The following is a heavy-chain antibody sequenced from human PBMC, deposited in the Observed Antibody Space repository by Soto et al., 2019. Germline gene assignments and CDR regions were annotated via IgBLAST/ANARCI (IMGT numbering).Heavy chain of an antibody. J-gene: IGHJ4*02. V-gene: IGHV3-15*07. Sequence: PGGSLRLSCAASGFTFSNAWMNWVRQAPGKGLEWVGRIKSKTDGGTTDYAAPVKGRFTISRDDSKNTLYLQMNSLKTEDTAVYYCTTDWYYYDSSGYFRKWNYWGQGTLVTSPQ. CDR1: GFTFSNAW. D-gene: IGHD3-22*01. CDR2: IKSKTDGGTT. CDR3: TTDWYYYDSSGYFRKWNY.